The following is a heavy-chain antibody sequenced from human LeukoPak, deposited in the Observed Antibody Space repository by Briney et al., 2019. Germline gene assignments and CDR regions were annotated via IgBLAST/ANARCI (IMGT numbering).Heavy chain of an antibody. CDR1: GYTFTGYY. V-gene: IGHV1-8*02. J-gene: IGHJ6*02. CDR3: ARAAVVVAATRPGEVSYYFYGMDV. D-gene: IGHD2-15*01. Sequence: GASVKVSCKASGYTFTGYYMHWVRQAPGQGLEWMGWMKPNSGNTGYAQKLQGRATMTRNTSISTAYMELSSLRSEDTAVYYCARAAVVVAATRPGEVSYYFYGMDVWGQGTMVTVSS. CDR2: MKPNSGNT.